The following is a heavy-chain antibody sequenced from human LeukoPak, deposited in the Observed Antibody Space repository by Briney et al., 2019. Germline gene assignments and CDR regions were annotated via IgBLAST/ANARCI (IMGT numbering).Heavy chain of an antibody. CDR3: ARDGPRGEVTPNWFDP. J-gene: IGHJ5*02. CDR1: GFTFSDYY. V-gene: IGHV3-11*01. D-gene: IGHD2-21*02. Sequence: GGSLRLSCAASGFTFSDYYMSWIRQAPGKGLEWVSYISSSGSTIYYADSVKGRFTISRDNAKNSLYLQMNCLRAEDTAVYYCARDGPRGEVTPNWFDPWGQGTLVTVSS. CDR2: ISSSGSTI.